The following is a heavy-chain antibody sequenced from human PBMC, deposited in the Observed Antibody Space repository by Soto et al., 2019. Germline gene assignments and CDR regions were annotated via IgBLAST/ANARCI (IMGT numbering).Heavy chain of an antibody. D-gene: IGHD6-13*01. CDR1: GFTFSSYW. CDR3: ARYRSSWYGAQDY. CDR2: INSDGSST. J-gene: IGHJ4*02. Sequence: GGSLRLSCAASGFTFSSYWMHWVRQAPGKGLVWVSRINSDGSSTSYADSVKGRFTISRDNAKNTLYLQMNSLRAEDTAVYYCARYRSSWYGAQDYWGQGTLVTVSS. V-gene: IGHV3-74*01.